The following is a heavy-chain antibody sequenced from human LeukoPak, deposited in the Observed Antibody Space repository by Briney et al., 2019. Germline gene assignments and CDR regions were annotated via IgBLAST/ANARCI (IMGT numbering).Heavy chain of an antibody. Sequence: GGSLRLSCAASGFTFSSYSMNWVRQAPGKGLEWVSSISSSSSYIYYADSVKGRFTISRDNAKNSLYLQMNSLRAEDTAVYYCARLHIAAGGLVEGYPLKYYYYMDVWGKGTTVTVSS. CDR3: ARLHIAAGGLVEGYPLKYYYYMDV. V-gene: IGHV3-21*01. D-gene: IGHD6-19*01. CDR2: ISSSSSYI. CDR1: GFTFSSYS. J-gene: IGHJ6*03.